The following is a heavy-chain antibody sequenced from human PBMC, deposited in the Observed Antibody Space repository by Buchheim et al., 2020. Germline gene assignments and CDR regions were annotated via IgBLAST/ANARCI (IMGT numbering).Heavy chain of an antibody. V-gene: IGHV3-7*01. CDR3: ARDASMVRGVITS. CDR1: GFTFTSYW. D-gene: IGHD3-10*01. J-gene: IGHJ5*02. CDR2: IKQDGSEK. Sequence: EVQLVESGGGLVQPGGSLRLSCAASGFTFTSYWMSWVRQAPGKGPEWVANIKQDGSEKHYVDSVKGRFTISSDNAKNTLYLQMNSLRAEDTAVYYCARDASMVRGVITSWGQGTL.